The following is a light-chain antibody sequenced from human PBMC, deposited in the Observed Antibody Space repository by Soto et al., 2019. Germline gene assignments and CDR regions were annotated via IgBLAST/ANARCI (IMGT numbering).Light chain of an antibody. V-gene: IGKV3-15*01. Sequence: EIVMTQSPANLALSPGERATRSCRASQTIDNTLAWYQRKPGQAPRLLIYDASTRATGVPARFSGSGSGTDFTLTIRSLQSEDFAVYYCPHYNYWPYTVGQGTKVDIK. J-gene: IGKJ2*01. CDR2: DAS. CDR3: PHYNYWPYT. CDR1: QTIDNT.